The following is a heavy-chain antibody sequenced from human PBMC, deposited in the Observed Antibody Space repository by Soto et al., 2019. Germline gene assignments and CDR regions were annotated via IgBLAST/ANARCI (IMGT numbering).Heavy chain of an antibody. CDR2: ISPSGNS. D-gene: IGHD1-26*01. Sequence: QVQLQESGPGLVKPSGTLSLTCAVSGASISGSKWWTWVRQSPGKGLEWIGEISPSGNSNYNPSLKGRVTISVDKSKNQFSPQLTSVTAADTAIYYCANKGGTYYFYWGQGTLVTVSS. J-gene: IGHJ4*02. CDR1: GASISGSKW. V-gene: IGHV4-4*02. CDR3: ANKGGTYYFY.